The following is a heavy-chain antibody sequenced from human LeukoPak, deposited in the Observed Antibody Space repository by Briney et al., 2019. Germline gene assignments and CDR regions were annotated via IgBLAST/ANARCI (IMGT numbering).Heavy chain of an antibody. D-gene: IGHD2-15*01. J-gene: IGHJ5*02. CDR1: GFTFSSYA. CDR3: ARDTYCSGGSCPASEFDP. Sequence: PGRSLRLSCAPSGFTFSSYAMHWVRQAPGKGLEWVAVISYDGSNKYYADSVKGRFTISRDNSKNTLYLQMNSLRAEDTAVYYCARDTYCSGGSCPASEFDPWGQGTLVTVSS. CDR2: ISYDGSNK. V-gene: IGHV3-30-3*01.